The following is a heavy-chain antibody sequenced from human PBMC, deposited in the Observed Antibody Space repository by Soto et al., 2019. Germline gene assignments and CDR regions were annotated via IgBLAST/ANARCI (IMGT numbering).Heavy chain of an antibody. CDR1: GFTFTSSA. Sequence: ASVKVSCKASGFTFTSSAVQWVRQSRGQGLEWIGWMNANSGNTNYAQKFQGRVTMTRNTSISTAYMELSSLRSEDTAVYYCARESNDYGDYEYMDVWGKGTTVTVSS. D-gene: IGHD4-17*01. V-gene: IGHV1-8*02. CDR2: MNANSGNT. J-gene: IGHJ6*03. CDR3: ARESNDYGDYEYMDV.